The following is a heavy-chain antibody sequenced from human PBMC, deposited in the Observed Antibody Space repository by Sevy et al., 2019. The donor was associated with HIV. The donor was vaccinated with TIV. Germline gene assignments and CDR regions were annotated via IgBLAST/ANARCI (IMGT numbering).Heavy chain of an antibody. J-gene: IGHJ6*02. Sequence: GGSLRLSCAASGFTFSTYPMSWVRQAPGKGLEWVSAISGSGGSTYYADSVKGRFTISRDKSKNTLYLQMNSLRVADTAVYYCAKGDRTFYGLDVWGQGTTVTVSS. V-gene: IGHV3-23*01. CDR3: AKGDRTFYGLDV. D-gene: IGHD2-15*01. CDR1: GFTFSTYP. CDR2: ISGSGGST.